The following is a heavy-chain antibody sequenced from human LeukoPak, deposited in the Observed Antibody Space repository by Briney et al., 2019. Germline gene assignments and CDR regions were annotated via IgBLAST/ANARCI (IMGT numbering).Heavy chain of an antibody. CDR3: AREGGADSSWYYYYYGMDV. Sequence: SQTLSLTCAISGDSVSSNSAAWNWIRQSPSRGLEWLGRTYYRSKWHNDYAVSVKSRITINPDTSKNQFSLQLNSVTPEDTAVYYCAREGGADSSWYYYYYGMDVWGQGTTVTVSS. V-gene: IGHV6-1*01. D-gene: IGHD6-13*01. CDR1: GDSVSSNSAA. CDR2: TYYRSKWHN. J-gene: IGHJ6*02.